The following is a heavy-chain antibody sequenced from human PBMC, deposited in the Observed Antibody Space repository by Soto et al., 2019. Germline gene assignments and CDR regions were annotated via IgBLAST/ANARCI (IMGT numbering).Heavy chain of an antibody. V-gene: IGHV3-49*03. Sequence: GGSLRLSCSTSGFTFGDYGMTWFRQAPGKGLEWVGLIRSKSYGKTTEYAASATDRFTISRDDSKRIAYLQMNSLKADDTAVYYCTRECGYEGDPKWYFDRWGRGTLVTVSS. D-gene: IGHD5-12*01. CDR2: IRSKSYGKTT. CDR3: TRECGYEGDPKWYFDR. CDR1: GFTFGDYG. J-gene: IGHJ2*01.